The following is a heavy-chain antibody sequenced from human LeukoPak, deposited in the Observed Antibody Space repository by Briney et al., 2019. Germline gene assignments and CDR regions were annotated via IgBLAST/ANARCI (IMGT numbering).Heavy chain of an antibody. CDR2: IRYDGSNK. D-gene: IGHD7-27*01. Sequence: PGGSLRLSCAASGFTFSSYGMHWVRQAPGKGLEWVAFIRYDGSNKYYADSVKGRFTISRDNAKNSLYLQMNSLRAEDTALYYCAKDGGENWDPNWFDPWGQGTLVTVSS. CDR3: AKDGGENWDPNWFDP. CDR1: GFTFSSYG. V-gene: IGHV3-30*02. J-gene: IGHJ5*02.